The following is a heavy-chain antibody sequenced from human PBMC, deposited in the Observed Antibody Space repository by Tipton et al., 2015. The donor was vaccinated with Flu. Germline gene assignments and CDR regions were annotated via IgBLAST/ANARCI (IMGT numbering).Heavy chain of an antibody. V-gene: IGHV4-59*05. D-gene: IGHD6-19*01. J-gene: IGHJ6*03. CDR3: ARAKIAVAGTRNYYYYMDV. CDR1: GGSISSYY. Sequence: TLSLTCTVSGGSISSYYWSWIRQPAGKGLEWIGRIYYSGSTYYNPSLKSRVTISVDTSKNQFSLKLSSVTAADTAVYYCARAKIAVAGTRNYYYYMDVWGKGTTVTVSS. CDR2: IYYSGST.